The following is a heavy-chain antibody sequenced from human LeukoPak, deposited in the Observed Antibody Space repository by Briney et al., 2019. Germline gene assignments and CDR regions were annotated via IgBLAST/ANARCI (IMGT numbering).Heavy chain of an antibody. D-gene: IGHD4-17*01. CDR1: GFIFSTYE. CDR2: ITGSGGKT. CDR3: ARDLGDYVGYDAFDI. V-gene: IGHV3-48*03. Sequence: GGSLRLSCAASGFIFSTYEMNWVRQAPGRGLEWLSYITGSGGKTYYADSVEGRFTISRDNANKLLFLHMNSLRAEDTAVYCCARDLGDYVGYDAFDIWGQGTMVTVPS. J-gene: IGHJ3*02.